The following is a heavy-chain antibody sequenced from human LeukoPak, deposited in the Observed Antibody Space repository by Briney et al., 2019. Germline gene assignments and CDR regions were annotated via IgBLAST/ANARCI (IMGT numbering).Heavy chain of an antibody. CDR2: IYYSGST. CDR3: ARGPANYYDSSGYYPVRSLDAFDI. V-gene: IGHV4-30-4*01. Sequence: PSETLSLTCTVSGGSISSGDYYWSWIRQPPGKGLEWIGYIYYSGSTYYNPSLKSRVTISVDTSKNQFSLKLSSVTAADTAVYYCARGPANYYDSSGYYPVRSLDAFDIWGQGTMVTVSS. J-gene: IGHJ3*02. CDR1: GGSISSGDYY. D-gene: IGHD3-22*01.